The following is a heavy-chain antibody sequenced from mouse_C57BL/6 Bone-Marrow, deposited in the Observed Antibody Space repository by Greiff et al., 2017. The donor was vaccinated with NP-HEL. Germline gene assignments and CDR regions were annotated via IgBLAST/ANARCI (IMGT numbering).Heavy chain of an antibody. J-gene: IGHJ3*01. D-gene: IGHD1-3*01. CDR2: ISSGGDYI. Sequence: EVKLVESGEGLVKPGGSLKLSCAASGFTFSSYAMSWVRQTPEKRLEWVAYISSGGDYIYYAATVKGRFTISRDNARNTLYLQMSSLKSEDTAMYYCTRDHNYMGVAYWGQGTLVTVSA. CDR1: GFTFSSYA. CDR3: TRDHNYMGVAY. V-gene: IGHV5-9-1*02.